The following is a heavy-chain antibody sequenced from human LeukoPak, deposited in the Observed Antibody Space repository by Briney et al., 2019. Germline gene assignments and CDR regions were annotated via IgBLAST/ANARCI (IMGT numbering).Heavy chain of an antibody. V-gene: IGHV3-30-3*01. Sequence: PGGSLRLSCAASGFTFSSYGMHWVRQAPGKGLEWVAVITYDGSNKYYADSVKGRFTISRDNSKNTLYLQMNSLRAEDTAVYYCARDRALQWLAPEGYGMDVWGQGTTVTVSS. CDR3: ARDRALQWLAPEGYGMDV. D-gene: IGHD6-19*01. CDR2: ITYDGSNK. CDR1: GFTFSSYG. J-gene: IGHJ6*02.